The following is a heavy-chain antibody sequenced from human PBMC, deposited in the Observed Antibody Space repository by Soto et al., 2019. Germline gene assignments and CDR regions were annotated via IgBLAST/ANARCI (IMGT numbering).Heavy chain of an antibody. CDR1: GYTFTSYG. CDR2: ISAYNGNT. J-gene: IGHJ6*02. V-gene: IGHV1-18*04. Sequence: GASVKVSCKASGYTFTSYGISWVRQAPGQGLEWMGWISAYNGNTNYAQKLQGRVTMTTDTSTSTAYMELSRLRSDDTAVYYCARVQRYSSSPQTYYYGMDVWGQGTTVTVSS. D-gene: IGHD6-6*01. CDR3: ARVQRYSSSPQTYYYGMDV.